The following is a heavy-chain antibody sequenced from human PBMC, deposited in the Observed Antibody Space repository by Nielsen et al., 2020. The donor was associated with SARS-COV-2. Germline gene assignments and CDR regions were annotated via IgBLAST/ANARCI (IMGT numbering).Heavy chain of an antibody. CDR3: AKANGIAAAGFAFDY. V-gene: IGHV3-23*01. CDR1: GFTFNIYA. CDR2: ISASGGST. D-gene: IGHD6-13*01. J-gene: IGHJ4*02. Sequence: GGSLRLSCIASGFTFNIYAMAWVRRTPGRGLQWVSGISASGGSTYYTDSVKGRFAVSRDNSRNTLYLQMNSLRAEDTAVYYCAKANGIAAAGFAFDYWGQGTLVTVSS.